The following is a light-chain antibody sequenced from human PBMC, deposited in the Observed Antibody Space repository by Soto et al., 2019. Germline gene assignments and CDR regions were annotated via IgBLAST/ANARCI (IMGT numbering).Light chain of an antibody. CDR3: QQHDDWLRLA. J-gene: IGKJ4*02. Sequence: IVLTQSAGTRSLSRGERATLSCGASERLSSFDLSWYQQRPGQPPRLLIYGASNSATGIPDRFGGSGSGTELKLTISSLQSEDSAVYFCQQHDDWLRLAFGGGTKVDIK. CDR2: GAS. V-gene: IGKV3D-15*01. CDR1: ERLSSFD.